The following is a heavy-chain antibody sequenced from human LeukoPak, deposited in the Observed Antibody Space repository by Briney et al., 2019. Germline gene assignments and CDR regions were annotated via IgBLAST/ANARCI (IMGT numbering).Heavy chain of an antibody. Sequence: PSETLSLTCTVSGGSISSYYWSWLRQPAGKGLEWIGRIYTSGSTNYNPSLKSRVTMSVDTSKNQFSLKLSSVTAADTAVYYCARVTSSSPPRGYYYYMDVWGKGTTVTASS. CDR2: IYTSGST. CDR3: ARVTSSSPPRGYYYYMDV. CDR1: GGSISSYY. V-gene: IGHV4-4*07. J-gene: IGHJ6*03. D-gene: IGHD6-13*01.